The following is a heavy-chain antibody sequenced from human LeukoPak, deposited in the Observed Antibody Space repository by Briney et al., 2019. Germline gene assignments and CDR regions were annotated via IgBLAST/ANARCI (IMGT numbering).Heavy chain of an antibody. CDR2: IKQDGSET. CDR3: ARDLTTEVDY. CDR1: GFTFSSYW. V-gene: IGHV3-7*01. D-gene: IGHD1-1*01. Sequence: PGGSLRLSCAASGFTFSSYWMSWVRQAPGKGLEWVANIKQDGSETYYVDSVKGRFTISRDNTKNSLYLQMSSLRAEDTAVYYCARDLTTEVDYWGQGTLVTVSS. J-gene: IGHJ4*02.